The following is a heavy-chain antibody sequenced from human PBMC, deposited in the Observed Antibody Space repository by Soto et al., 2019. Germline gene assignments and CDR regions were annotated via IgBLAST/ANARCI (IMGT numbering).Heavy chain of an antibody. CDR1: GGSISSGGYS. V-gene: IGHV4-30-2*05. CDR2: IYYSGST. J-gene: IGHJ4*02. D-gene: IGHD2-15*01. Sequence: SETLSLTCAVSGGSISSGGYSWSWMRQPPGKGLEWIGYIYYSGSTYYNPSLKSRVAISVDTSKNQFSLKLSSVTAADTAVYYCARGSVVAATLFDYWGQGTLVTVSS. CDR3: ARGSVVAATLFDY.